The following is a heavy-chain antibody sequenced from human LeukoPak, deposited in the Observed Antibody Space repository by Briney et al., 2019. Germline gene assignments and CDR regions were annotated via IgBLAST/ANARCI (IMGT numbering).Heavy chain of an antibody. V-gene: IGHV3-74*01. D-gene: IGHD4-11*01. CDR3: ARGIVTTVDY. CDR1: GFTFSSYW. J-gene: IGHJ4*02. Sequence: GGSLRPSCAASGFTFSSYWMHWVRQAPGKGLVWVSRINSDGSTTRYADSVKGRFTISRDNAKNTLYLQMNSLRAEDTAVYYCARGIVTTVDYWGQGTLVTVSS. CDR2: INSDGSTT.